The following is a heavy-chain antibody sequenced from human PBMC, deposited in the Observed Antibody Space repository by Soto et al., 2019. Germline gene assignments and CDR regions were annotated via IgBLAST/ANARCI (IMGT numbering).Heavy chain of an antibody. V-gene: IGHV4-34*01. Sequence: SETLSLTCAVYGGSFSGYYWSWIRQPPGKGLEWIGEINHSGSTNYNPSLKSRVTISGDTSKNQFSLKLSSVTAADTAVYYCARGLKNGSGSYYSMSYYYGMDVWGQGTTVTVSS. D-gene: IGHD3-10*01. CDR3: ARGLKNGSGSYYSMSYYYGMDV. J-gene: IGHJ6*02. CDR2: INHSGST. CDR1: GGSFSGYY.